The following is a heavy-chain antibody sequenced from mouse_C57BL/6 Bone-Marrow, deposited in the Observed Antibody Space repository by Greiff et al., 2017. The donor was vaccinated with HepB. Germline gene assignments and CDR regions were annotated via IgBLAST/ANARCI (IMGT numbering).Heavy chain of an antibody. D-gene: IGHD2-5*01. V-gene: IGHV1-53*01. Sequence: QVQLQQPGTELVKPGASVKLSCKASGYTFTSYWMHWVKQRPGQGLEGIGKIKPSNGGTNYNEKFKSKATLTVDKSSSTAYMQLSSLTSEDSAVYYCARSRSNYPYAMDYWGQGTSVTVSS. CDR1: GYTFTSYW. CDR3: ARSRSNYPYAMDY. CDR2: IKPSNGGT. J-gene: IGHJ4*01.